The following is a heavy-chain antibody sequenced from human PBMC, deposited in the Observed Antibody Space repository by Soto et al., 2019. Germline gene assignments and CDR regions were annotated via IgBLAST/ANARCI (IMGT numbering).Heavy chain of an antibody. CDR1: GYTFTGYY. J-gene: IGHJ6*02. V-gene: IGHV1-2*04. Sequence: ASVKVSFKASGYTFTGYYLHWVRQAPGQGLEWMGCINPNSGGTNYAQKFQDWVTMTRDRSISTAYMELRRLRSDDTAVYYCARDQKAFYDFCTGYSEKEDYYGLDIWGQGTTVTVSS. CDR2: INPNSGGT. D-gene: IGHD3-3*01. CDR3: ARDQKAFYDFCTGYSEKEDYYGLDI.